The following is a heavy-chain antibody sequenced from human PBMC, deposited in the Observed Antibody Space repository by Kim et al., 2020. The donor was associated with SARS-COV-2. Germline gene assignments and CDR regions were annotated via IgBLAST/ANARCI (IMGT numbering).Heavy chain of an antibody. V-gene: IGHV3-73*01. Sequence: GGSLRLSCAASGFTFSGSAMHWVRQASGKGLEWVGRIRSKPNSYATAYAAPVKGRFTISRDDSKTTAYLQMNNLKTEDTAVYYCTRVPGTTLAFWHAFDIWGQGTIVTVSS. J-gene: IGHJ3*02. CDR2: IRSKPNSYAT. D-gene: IGHD1-1*01. CDR3: TRVPGTTLAFWHAFDI. CDR1: GFTFSGSA.